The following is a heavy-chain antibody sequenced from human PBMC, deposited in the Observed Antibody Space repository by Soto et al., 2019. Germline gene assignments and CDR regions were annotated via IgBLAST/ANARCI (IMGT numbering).Heavy chain of an antibody. CDR1: GDSIGRFY. Sequence: SETLSLTCNVSGDSIGRFYWSWIRQSAEKGLEWIGRVYSTGGTAYNPALKGRVTISLDRSNNHVSLEMNSVTAADTAVYFCARDLSGTGLDIWGRGTRVTVSS. D-gene: IGHD1-26*01. J-gene: IGHJ6*02. CDR3: ARDLSGTGLDI. CDR2: VYSTGGT. V-gene: IGHV4-4*07.